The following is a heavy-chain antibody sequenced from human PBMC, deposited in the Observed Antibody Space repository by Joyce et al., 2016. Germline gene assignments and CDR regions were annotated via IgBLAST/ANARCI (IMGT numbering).Heavy chain of an antibody. CDR3: AKILTATYSSGWFLDY. J-gene: IGHJ4*02. D-gene: IGHD6-25*01. CDR2: ISYDGIYK. CDR1: GLTLSNYG. V-gene: IGHV3-30*18. Sequence: QVQLVESGGGVVQPGRSLRLSCAASGLTLSNYGVHWVRQAPGKGLEGVAVISYDGIYKYYADSVKGRFTISRDNSKNTVFLEMNSLRTEDTAVYYCAKILTATYSSGWFLDYWGQGTLVTVSS.